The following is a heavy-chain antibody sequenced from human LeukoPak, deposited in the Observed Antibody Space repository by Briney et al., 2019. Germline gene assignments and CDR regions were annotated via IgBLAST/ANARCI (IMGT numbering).Heavy chain of an antibody. CDR3: ARGNHYGSDY. J-gene: IGHJ4*02. D-gene: IGHD3-10*01. Sequence: GGSLRLSCAAASGFTFSSYWMHWVGHAPGKGLVWVSGINNDGRSTGNADSVKGRFTISRDNAKNTLYLQMNSLRAEDTAVCYCARGNHYGSDYWGQGTLVTVSS. V-gene: IGHV3-74*01. CDR1: GFTFSSYW. CDR2: INNDGRST.